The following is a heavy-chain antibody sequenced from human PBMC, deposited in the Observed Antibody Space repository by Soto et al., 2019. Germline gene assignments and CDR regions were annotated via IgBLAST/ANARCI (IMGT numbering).Heavy chain of an antibody. CDR2: IYPGDSDT. J-gene: IGHJ3*01. CDR3: ARLPGVRGVFDGFNV. D-gene: IGHD3-10*01. Sequence: PGESLKISCKGSGYSFAGYWIGWVRQMPGKSLDWMGVIYPGDSDTRYSPSFHGQVTISADKSISTAYLQWSSLKASDTAMYFCARLPGVRGVFDGFNVWGQGTMVTVSS. CDR1: GYSFAGYW. V-gene: IGHV5-51*01.